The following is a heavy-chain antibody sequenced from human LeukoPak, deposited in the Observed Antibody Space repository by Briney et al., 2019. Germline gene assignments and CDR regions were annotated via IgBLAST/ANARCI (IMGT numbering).Heavy chain of an antibody. V-gene: IGHV1-2*02. CDR1: GYXFTGYY. CDR3: TRDLRGLNDYFDY. J-gene: IGHJ4*02. Sequence: ASVKVSCKAYGYXFTGYYLHWVRQAPGQGLEWMGCINPDSGGANFAQKFQGRVTMTRDTSINTAFMELSTLRSDDTAVYFCTRDLRGLNDYFDYWGQGTLVTVSS. D-gene: IGHD3-10*01. CDR2: INPDSGGA.